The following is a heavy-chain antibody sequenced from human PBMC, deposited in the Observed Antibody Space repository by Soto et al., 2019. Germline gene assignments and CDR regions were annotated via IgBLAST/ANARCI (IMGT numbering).Heavy chain of an antibody. Sequence: EVQLVESGGGLVQPGGSLRLSCAASGFTVSSNYMSWLRQAPGKGLEWVSVIYSGGSKYYADSVKGRFTISRDNSKNTPYLQMNSLRAEDTAVYYCARDPRAFGEFRYGMDVCGQGTTVTVSS. CDR3: ARDPRAFGEFRYGMDV. CDR1: GFTVSSNY. CDR2: IYSGGSK. J-gene: IGHJ6*02. V-gene: IGHV3-66*01. D-gene: IGHD3-10*01.